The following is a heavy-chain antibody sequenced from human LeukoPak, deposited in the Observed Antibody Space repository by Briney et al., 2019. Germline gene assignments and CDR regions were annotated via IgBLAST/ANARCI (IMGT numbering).Heavy chain of an antibody. V-gene: IGHV1-8*01. D-gene: IGHD3-3*01. Sequence: ASVKVSCKASGYTFTSYDINWVRQAPGQGLEFMGWMNPRTGATVYAQKFQGRVTLTRDASIGTAYMDLSSLRSEDTAVYYCAREGIFYGMDVWGQGTTVTVSS. CDR3: AREGIFYGMDV. CDR1: GYTFTSYD. J-gene: IGHJ6*02. CDR2: MNPRTGAT.